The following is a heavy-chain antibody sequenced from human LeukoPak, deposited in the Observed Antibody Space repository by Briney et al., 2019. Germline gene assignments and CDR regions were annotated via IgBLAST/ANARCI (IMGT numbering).Heavy chain of an antibody. V-gene: IGHV1-46*01. CDR2: INPSGGST. CDR3: ARDSGGSYGQGAFDI. Sequence: GASVKVSCKASGYTFTSYYMHWVRQAPGQGLKWMGIINPSGGSTSYAQKFQGRVTMTRDTSTSTVYMELSSLRSEDTAVYYCARDSGGSYGQGAFDIWGQGTMVTVSS. D-gene: IGHD1-26*01. J-gene: IGHJ3*02. CDR1: GYTFTSYY.